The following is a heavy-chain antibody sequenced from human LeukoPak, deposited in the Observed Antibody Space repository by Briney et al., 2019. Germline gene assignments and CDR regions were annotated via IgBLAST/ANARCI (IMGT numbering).Heavy chain of an antibody. V-gene: IGHV3-20*04. CDR3: AEDLGAAAGDDC. Sequence: GGSLRLSCAASGFTFDDYGMSWVRQAPGKGLEWISGVNWNGGGTGYADSVKGRFTISRDNSKNTLYLQMNSLRAEDTAVYYCAEDLGAAAGDDCWGQGALVTVSS. J-gene: IGHJ4*02. CDR1: GFTFDDYG. D-gene: IGHD6-13*01. CDR2: VNWNGGGT.